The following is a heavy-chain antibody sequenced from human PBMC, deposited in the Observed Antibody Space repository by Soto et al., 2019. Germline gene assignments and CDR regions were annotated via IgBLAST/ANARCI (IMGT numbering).Heavy chain of an antibody. CDR3: AHSDYIRPLDS. CDR1: GFSLSTTGVG. CDR2: IYWDEDK. J-gene: IGHJ4*02. V-gene: IGHV2-5*02. Sequence: QITLKESGPTLVKPTQTLTLTCTFSGFSLSTTGVGVGWIRQPPGKALEWLALIYWDEDKRYSPSLKSRLTIAEDTSKNQVVLTMTNMDPLDTATYFCAHSDYIRPLDSWGQGTLVTVSS. D-gene: IGHD4-17*01.